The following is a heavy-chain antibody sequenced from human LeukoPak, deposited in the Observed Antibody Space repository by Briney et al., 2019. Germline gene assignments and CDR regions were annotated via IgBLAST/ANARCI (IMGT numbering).Heavy chain of an antibody. D-gene: IGHD3-3*02. V-gene: IGHV3-30*03. CDR2: IPYDGNSM. Sequence: SGGSLRLSCAGSGFTFSTYVIHWVRQTPGKGLEWAALIPYDGNSMYYADSVKGRFTISRDNSKDTVYLQMDSLRPEDTAVYYCARIIISTKYYSGLDVWGQGTTVTVSS. J-gene: IGHJ6*02. CDR1: GFTFSTYV. CDR3: ARIIISTKYYSGLDV.